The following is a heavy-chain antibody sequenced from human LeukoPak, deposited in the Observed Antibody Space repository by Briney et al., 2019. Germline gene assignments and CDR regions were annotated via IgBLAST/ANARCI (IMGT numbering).Heavy chain of an antibody. CDR2: INSDGTYT. V-gene: IGHV3-74*01. Sequence: PGGSLRLSCAASGFAFSSSRMLWVCQAPGKGLVWVSRINSDGTYTNYADSVKGRFTISRDNAKNTLYLQMNSLRAEDTAVYYCARDLSHTFDYWGQGTPVTVSS. CDR3: ARDLSHTFDY. CDR1: GFAFSSSR. J-gene: IGHJ4*02.